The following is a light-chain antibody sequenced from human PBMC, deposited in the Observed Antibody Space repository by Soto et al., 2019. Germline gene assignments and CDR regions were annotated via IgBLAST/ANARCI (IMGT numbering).Light chain of an antibody. CDR2: GAS. J-gene: IGKJ2*01. CDR3: QQYNDWPRYT. Sequence: DIVMTQSPAPLSVSPGERATLSCRARPSVSSNLAWYQQKPGQAPRLLIYGASTRATDIPARCSGTGSGTEFTLTIGSLQFEDSAGYYCQQYNDWPRYTFGQGTKLEIK. V-gene: IGKV3D-15*01. CDR1: PSVSSN.